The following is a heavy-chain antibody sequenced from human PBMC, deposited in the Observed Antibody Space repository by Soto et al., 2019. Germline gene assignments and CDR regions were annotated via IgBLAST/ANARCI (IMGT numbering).Heavy chain of an antibody. D-gene: IGHD5-12*01. CDR1: GFTFSSYA. J-gene: IGHJ4*02. CDR2: ISYDGSNK. Sequence: PGGSLRLSCAASGFTFSSYAMHWVRQAPGKGLEWVAVISYDGSNKYYADSVKGRFTISRDNSKNTLYLQMNSLRAEDTAVYYCARDFLIEERWLYYFDYWGQGTLVTVSS. V-gene: IGHV3-30-3*01. CDR3: ARDFLIEERWLYYFDY.